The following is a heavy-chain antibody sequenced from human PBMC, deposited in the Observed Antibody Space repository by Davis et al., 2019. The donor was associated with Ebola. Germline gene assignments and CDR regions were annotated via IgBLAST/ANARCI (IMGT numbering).Heavy chain of an antibody. J-gene: IGHJ4*02. D-gene: IGHD4-17*01. V-gene: IGHV3-13*01. Sequence: PGGSLRLSCAASRFTFRTYDMHWVRQTTGKGLEWVSVIGTAGDTYYRGSVKGRFTISRENARNSLYLQMNGLTAGDTAVYYCARAQFGDVVLDYWGQGTLVTVSS. CDR3: ARAQFGDVVLDY. CDR1: RFTFRTYD. CDR2: IGTAGDT.